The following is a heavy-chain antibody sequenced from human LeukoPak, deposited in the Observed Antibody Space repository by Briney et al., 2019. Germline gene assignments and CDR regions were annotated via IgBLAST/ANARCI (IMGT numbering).Heavy chain of an antibody. V-gene: IGHV1-2*02. CDR2: INPNNGDT. J-gene: IGHJ4*02. CDR3: ARGGSLVASDY. CDR1: GYTFTGYY. D-gene: IGHD5-12*01. Sequence: GASVKVSCKTSGYTFTGYYMHWVRQAPGQGLEWMGWINPNNGDTKYAQKFQGRVTMTRDTSITTAYMELSRLRSDDTAVYYCARGGSLVASDYWGQGTLVTVSS.